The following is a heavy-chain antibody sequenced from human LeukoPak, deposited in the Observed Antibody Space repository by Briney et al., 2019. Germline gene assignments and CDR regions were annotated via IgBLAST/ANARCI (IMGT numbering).Heavy chain of an antibody. Sequence: SQTLSLTCTVSGGFISSGDHYWSWIRQPPGKGLEWIGFIYYSGSTYYNPSLKSRVTISIDTSKNQFSLKLSSVTAADTAVYYCARSISGYDECPFDCWGQGTLVTVSS. CDR3: ARSISGYDECPFDC. J-gene: IGHJ4*02. V-gene: IGHV4-30-4*01. CDR2: IYYSGST. D-gene: IGHD5-12*01. CDR1: GGFISSGDHY.